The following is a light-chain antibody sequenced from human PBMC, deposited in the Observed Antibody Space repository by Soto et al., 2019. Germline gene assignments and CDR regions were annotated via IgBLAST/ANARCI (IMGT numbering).Light chain of an antibody. J-gene: IGKJ1*01. V-gene: IGKV1-27*01. CDR1: RDIDNS. Sequence: DIQVTQSPPSLSASVGDRVTITCRASRDIDNSLAWYQQIPGKAPKLLIYAASTLQSGVPLRFRGSGSGTSFTLTITTLQPEDVATYYCQKYNKAPWIFGQGTKV. CDR3: QKYNKAPWI. CDR2: AAS.